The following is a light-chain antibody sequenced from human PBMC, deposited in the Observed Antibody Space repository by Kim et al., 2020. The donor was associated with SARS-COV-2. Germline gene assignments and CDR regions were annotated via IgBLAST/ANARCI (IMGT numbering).Light chain of an antibody. V-gene: IGKV1-5*03. Sequence: ASIGDRVTITCRASRNIATWVAWYQQKPVEAPRLLIYKASNLKSGVPSRFSGSGSGTEFTLTTDSLQADDLATYYCQQYKSYPWTFGQGTKVDIK. CDR1: RNIATW. J-gene: IGKJ1*01. CDR2: KAS. CDR3: QQYKSYPWT.